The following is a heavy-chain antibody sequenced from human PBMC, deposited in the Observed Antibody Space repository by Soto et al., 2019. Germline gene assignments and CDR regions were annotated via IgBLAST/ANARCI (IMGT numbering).Heavy chain of an antibody. CDR2: ISYDGSNK. CDR3: AKCRKAVLRYFDWLPYFDY. Sequence: QVQLVESGGGVVQPGRSLRLSCAASGFTFSSYGMHWVRQAPGKGLEWVAVISYDGSNKYYADSVKGRFTISRDNSKNTLYLQMNSLRAEDTAVYYCAKCRKAVLRYFDWLPYFDYRGQGTLVTVSS. CDR1: GFTFSSYG. J-gene: IGHJ4*02. V-gene: IGHV3-30*18. D-gene: IGHD3-9*01.